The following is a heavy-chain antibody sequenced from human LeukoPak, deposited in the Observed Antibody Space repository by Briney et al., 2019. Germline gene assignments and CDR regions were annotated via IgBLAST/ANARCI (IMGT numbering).Heavy chain of an antibody. CDR3: ARDTYGLTGKDYFDY. Sequence: GRSLRLSCAASGFTFSSYGMHWVRQAPGKGLEWVAVIWCDGSNKYYADSVKGRFTISRDNSKNTLYLQMNSLRAEDTAVYYCARDTYGLTGKDYFDYWGQGTLVTVSS. CDR2: IWCDGSNK. D-gene: IGHD3-10*01. CDR1: GFTFSSYG. J-gene: IGHJ4*02. V-gene: IGHV3-33*01.